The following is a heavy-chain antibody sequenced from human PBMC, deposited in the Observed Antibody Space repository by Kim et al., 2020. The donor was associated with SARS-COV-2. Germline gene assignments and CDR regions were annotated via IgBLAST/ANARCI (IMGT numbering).Heavy chain of an antibody. V-gene: IGHV1-58*01. CDR3: AAVRARFDCSSTSCYEGVYWYFDL. J-gene: IGHJ2*01. CDR2: IVVGSGNT. D-gene: IGHD2-2*01. Sequence: SVKVSCKASGFTFTSSAVQWVRQARGQRLEWIGWIVVGSGNTNYAQKFQERVTITRDMSTSTAYMELSSLRSEDTAVYYCAAVRARFDCSSTSCYEGVYWYFDLWGRGTLVTVSS. CDR1: GFTFTSSA.